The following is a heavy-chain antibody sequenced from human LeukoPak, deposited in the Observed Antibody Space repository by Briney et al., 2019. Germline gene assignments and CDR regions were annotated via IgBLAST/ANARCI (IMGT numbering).Heavy chain of an antibody. V-gene: IGHV4-59*01. J-gene: IGHJ6*02. CDR2: IYYSGST. Sequence: PSETLSLTCTVSGGSISSYYWSWIRQPPGKGLEWIGYIYYSGSTNYHPSLKSRVTISVDTSKNQFSLKLSSVTAADTAVYYCARTPDKYYYGMDVWGQGTTVTVSS. CDR1: GGSISSYY. CDR3: ARTPDKYYYGMDV.